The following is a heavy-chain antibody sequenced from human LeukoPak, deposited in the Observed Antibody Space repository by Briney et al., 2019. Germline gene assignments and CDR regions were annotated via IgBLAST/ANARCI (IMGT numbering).Heavy chain of an antibody. CDR3: ARDGEAAGLYFDY. J-gene: IGHJ4*02. Sequence: GGSLRLSCAVSGFSFNSHWVNWVRQAPGRGLEWVASINQDGSEKYYADSVKGRFIMSRDNAKNSLYLQMNSLRVEDTAIYYCARDGEAAGLYFDYWGQGTLVTVSS. CDR2: INQDGSEK. CDR1: GFSFNSHW. V-gene: IGHV3-7*01. D-gene: IGHD6-13*01.